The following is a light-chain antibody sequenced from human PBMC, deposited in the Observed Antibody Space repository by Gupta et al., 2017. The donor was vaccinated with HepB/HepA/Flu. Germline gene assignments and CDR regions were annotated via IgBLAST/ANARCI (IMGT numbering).Light chain of an antibody. CDR1: QSVSRSF. CDR3: QQVGRSQLT. Sequence: EIVLTQSPGTLYLSPGERATLSCRASQSVSRSFLVWYQQKPGQSPRLLTYGTSSRAAGIPDRFSGGGSGTDFTLTISRLEPEDFAVYYCQQVGRSQLTFGGGTKVEIK. CDR2: GTS. J-gene: IGKJ4*01. V-gene: IGKV3-20*01.